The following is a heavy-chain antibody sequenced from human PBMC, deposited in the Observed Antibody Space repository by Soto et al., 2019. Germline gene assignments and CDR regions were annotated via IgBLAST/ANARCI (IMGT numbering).Heavy chain of an antibody. CDR2: ISAYNGNT. V-gene: IGHV1-18*04. CDR3: ARVYLSVVVTAKRPHNWFDP. D-gene: IGHD2-21*02. CDR1: GYTFTSYG. Sequence: ASVKVSCKASGYTFTSYGISWVRPAPGQGLEWMGWISAYNGNTNYAQKLQGRVTMTTDTSTSTAYMELRSLRSDDTAVYYCARVYLSVVVTAKRPHNWFDPWGQGTLVTVSS. J-gene: IGHJ5*02.